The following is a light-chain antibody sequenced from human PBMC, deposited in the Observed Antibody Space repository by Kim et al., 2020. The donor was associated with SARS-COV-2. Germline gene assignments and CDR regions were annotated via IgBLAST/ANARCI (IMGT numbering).Light chain of an antibody. Sequence: DIQMTQSPSSLSASVGDRVTITCRASQGISNSLAWYQKKPGKGPKVLIYDASTLQSGVPSRFSGSGSGTDFTLTISSLQPEDVATYYCQKYNSAPWTLGQGTKVEIK. V-gene: IGKV1-27*01. J-gene: IGKJ1*01. CDR3: QKYNSAPWT. CDR1: QGISNS. CDR2: DAS.